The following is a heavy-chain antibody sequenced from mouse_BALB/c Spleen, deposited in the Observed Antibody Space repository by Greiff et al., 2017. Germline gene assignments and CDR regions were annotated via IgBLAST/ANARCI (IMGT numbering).Heavy chain of an antibody. CDR3: ARHKTGTDYYAMDY. V-gene: IGHV5-9-3*01. CDR1: GFTFSSYA. CDR2: ISSGGSYT. D-gene: IGHD4-1*01. J-gene: IGHJ4*01. Sequence: EVMLVESGGGLVKPGGSLKLSCAASGFTFSSYAMSWVRQTPEKRLEWVATISSGGSYTYYPDSVKGRFTISRDNAKNTLYLQMSSLRSEDTAMYYCARHKTGTDYYAMDYWGQGTSVTVSS.